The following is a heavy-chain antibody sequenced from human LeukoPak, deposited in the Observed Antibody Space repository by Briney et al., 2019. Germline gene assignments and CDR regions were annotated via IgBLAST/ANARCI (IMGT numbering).Heavy chain of an antibody. J-gene: IGHJ3*02. CDR3: ATRITMIVVVKFYAFDI. V-gene: IGHV3-48*04. Sequence: GGSLVLSCAASGFTFSSYSMKWVRQAPGKGVEGVSYISSSRSTIYYADSVKGRFTISRDNAKNSLYLQMNSLRAEDTAVYYCATRITMIVVVKFYAFDIWGQGTMVTVSS. D-gene: IGHD3-22*01. CDR1: GFTFSSYS. CDR2: ISSSRSTI.